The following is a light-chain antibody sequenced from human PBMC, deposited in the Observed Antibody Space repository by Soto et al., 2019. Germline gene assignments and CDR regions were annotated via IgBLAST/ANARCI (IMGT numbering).Light chain of an antibody. CDR1: QSVSSSY. Sequence: EIVLTQSPGTLSLSPGERATLSCRASQSVSSSYLAWYKQTPGQAPRLLIYGASSRATGIPDRFSGSGSGTDFTLTISRQEPEDFAVYYCQQYGSSPYTFCQGTKLEIK. J-gene: IGKJ2*01. V-gene: IGKV3-20*01. CDR2: GAS. CDR3: QQYGSSPYT.